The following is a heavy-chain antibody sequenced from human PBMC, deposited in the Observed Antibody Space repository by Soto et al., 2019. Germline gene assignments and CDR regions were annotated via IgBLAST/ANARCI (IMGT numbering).Heavy chain of an antibody. J-gene: IGHJ4*02. V-gene: IGHV1-3*01. CDR2: INALNGNT. CDR1: GNILSAYA. Sequence: QVQLVQSGAEVRKPGAPVKVSCKTSGNILSAYAIQWVRQAPGDSLEWMGWINALNGNTRYSQKLKGRVTFTSDTSASVDYMELSSLRPEDTAIYYCARSIGVAGRFDSWGQGTLVTVSS. D-gene: IGHD6-19*01. CDR3: ARSIGVAGRFDS.